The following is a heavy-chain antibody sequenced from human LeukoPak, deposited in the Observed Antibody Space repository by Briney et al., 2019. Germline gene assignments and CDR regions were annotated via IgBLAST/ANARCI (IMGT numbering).Heavy chain of an antibody. Sequence: GGSLRLSCAASGFTFSSYAMSWVRQAPGKGLEWASAISGSGGSTYYADSVKGRFTISRDNSKNTLYLQMNSLRADDTAVYYCARVSGYSGTWYVDYWGQGTLVTVSS. J-gene: IGHJ4*02. CDR3: ARVSGYSGTWYVDY. V-gene: IGHV3-23*01. CDR2: ISGSGGST. CDR1: GFTFSSYA. D-gene: IGHD6-13*01.